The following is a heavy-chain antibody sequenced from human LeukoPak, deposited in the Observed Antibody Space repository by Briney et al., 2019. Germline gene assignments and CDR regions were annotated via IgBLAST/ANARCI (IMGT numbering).Heavy chain of an antibody. CDR3: ARGHSLASDYGDYGDWFDP. Sequence: PSETLSLTCTVSGDSISSHYWSWIRQPAGKGLEWIGRIYTSGSTNYNPSLKSRVTMSVDTSKNQFSLKLSSVTAADTAVYYCARGHSLASDYGDYGDWFDPWGQGTLVTVSS. CDR1: GDSISSHY. D-gene: IGHD4-17*01. V-gene: IGHV4-4*07. J-gene: IGHJ5*02. CDR2: IYTSGST.